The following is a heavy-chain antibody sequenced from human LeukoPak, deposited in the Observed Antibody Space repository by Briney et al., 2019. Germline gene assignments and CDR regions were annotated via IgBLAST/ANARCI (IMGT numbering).Heavy chain of an antibody. CDR1: GFTFSSYA. CDR3: AASTVATDYYYYYMDV. V-gene: IGHV3-23*01. J-gene: IGHJ6*03. CDR2: ISGSGGST. Sequence: PGGSLRLSCAASGFTFSSYAMSWVRQAPGMGLEWVSAISGSGGSTYYADSVRGRFTISRDNSKNTLYLQMNSLRAEDTAVCYCAASTVATDYYYYYMDVWGKGTTVTVSS. D-gene: IGHD2-15*01.